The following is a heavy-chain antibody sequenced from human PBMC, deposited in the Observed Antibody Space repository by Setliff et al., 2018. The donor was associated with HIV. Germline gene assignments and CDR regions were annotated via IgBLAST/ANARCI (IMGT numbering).Heavy chain of an antibody. J-gene: IGHJ5*02. Sequence: ASVKVSCKASGGTFSSYGISWVRQAPGQGLEWMGWISVYNGDTKYAQKLQDRVTMTIDTATRTAYMEVRSLRSDDTAVYYCAREPSGWYSKDNWFDPWGQGTLVTVSS. V-gene: IGHV1-18*01. CDR2: ISVYNGDT. D-gene: IGHD6-19*01. CDR3: AREPSGWYSKDNWFDP. CDR1: GGTFSSYG.